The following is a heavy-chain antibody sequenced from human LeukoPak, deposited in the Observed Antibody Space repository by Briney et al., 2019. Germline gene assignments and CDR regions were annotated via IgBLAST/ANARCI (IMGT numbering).Heavy chain of an antibody. D-gene: IGHD2-15*01. CDR3: TRRISQGRSTYWYFDH. CDR1: GFTFSSYW. J-gene: IGHJ2*01. CDR2: IKQDGSEK. Sequence: PGGSLRLSCAASGFTFSSYWMSWVRQAPGKGLEWVANIKQDGSEKYYVDSVKGRFTISRDNAKNSLYLQMNSLRAEDTAVYYCTRRISQGRSTYWYFDHWGRGTLVTVSS. V-gene: IGHV3-7*01.